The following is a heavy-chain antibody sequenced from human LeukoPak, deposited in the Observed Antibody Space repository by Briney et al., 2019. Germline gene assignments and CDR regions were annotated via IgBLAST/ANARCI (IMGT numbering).Heavy chain of an antibody. V-gene: IGHV3-66*02. D-gene: IGHD1-1*01. J-gene: IGHJ6*02. CDR2: IYSGGST. Sequence: PGGSLRLSCAASGFTVSSNYMSWVRQAPGKGLEWVPVIYSGGSTYYADSVKGRFTISRDNSKNTLYLQMNSLRAEDTAVYYCASDKGIQPDYYYYGMDVWGQGTTVTVSS. CDR1: GFTVSSNY. CDR3: ASDKGIQPDYYYYGMDV.